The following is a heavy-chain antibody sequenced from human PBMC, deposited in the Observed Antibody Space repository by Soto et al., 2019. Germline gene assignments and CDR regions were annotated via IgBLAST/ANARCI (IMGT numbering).Heavy chain of an antibody. Sequence: GESLKISCKGSGYSFTSYWIGWVRQMPGKGLEWMGIIYPGDSDTRYSPSFQGQVTISADKSISTAYLQWSILKASDTAMYYCARHKRYCSGGSCYLDAFDIWGQGTMVTVSS. CDR2: IYPGDSDT. J-gene: IGHJ3*02. CDR1: GYSFTSYW. V-gene: IGHV5-51*01. CDR3: ARHKRYCSGGSCYLDAFDI. D-gene: IGHD2-15*01.